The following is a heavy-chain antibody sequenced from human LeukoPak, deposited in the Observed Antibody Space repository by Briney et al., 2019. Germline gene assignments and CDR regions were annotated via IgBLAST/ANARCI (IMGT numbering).Heavy chain of an antibody. J-gene: IGHJ4*02. CDR2: INPNSGDT. CDR1: GYTFTGYY. Sequence: ASVKVSCKASGYTFTGYYMHWVRQAPGQGLEWMGWINPNSGDTDYAQKFQGRITMTRDTSISTAYMELSSLRSEDTAVYYCARIGEVVVVPVAMNFDYWGQGTLVTVSS. CDR3: ARIGEVVVVPVAMNFDY. V-gene: IGHV1-2*02. D-gene: IGHD2-2*01.